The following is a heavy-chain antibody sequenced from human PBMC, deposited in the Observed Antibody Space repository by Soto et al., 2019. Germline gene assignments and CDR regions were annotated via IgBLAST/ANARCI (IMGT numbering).Heavy chain of an antibody. J-gene: IGHJ4*02. CDR2: IIGGGTDR. CDR3: AKGSRGHCTGVTCYPFDH. Sequence: EVQLLDSGGHLVQPGGSLRLSCAASGFSFSTYAMNWVRQAPGKRLEWVSSIIGGGTDRYYADSLRGRFTISRDNSRNTLYLQMTILRAEDTAVYYCAKGSRGHCTGVTCYPFDHWGQGTLVIVSS. CDR1: GFSFSTYA. D-gene: IGHD2-8*02. V-gene: IGHV3-23*01.